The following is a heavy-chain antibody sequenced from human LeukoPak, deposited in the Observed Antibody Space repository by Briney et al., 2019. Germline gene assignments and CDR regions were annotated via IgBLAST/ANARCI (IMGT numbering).Heavy chain of an antibody. CDR2: ISYDGSNK. Sequence: PGRSLRLSCAASGFTFSSYGMHWVRQAPGKGLEWVAVISYDGSNKYYADSVKGRFTISRDNSKNTLYLQMNSLRAEDTAVYYCAKDHNTNDAFDIWGRGTMVTVSS. V-gene: IGHV3-30*18. J-gene: IGHJ3*02. D-gene: IGHD1-14*01. CDR3: AKDHNTNDAFDI. CDR1: GFTFSSYG.